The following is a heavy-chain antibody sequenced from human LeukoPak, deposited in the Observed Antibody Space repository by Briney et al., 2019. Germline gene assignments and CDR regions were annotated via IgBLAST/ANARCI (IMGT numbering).Heavy chain of an antibody. D-gene: IGHD1-26*01. CDR2: IYTSGST. Sequence: KPSETQSLTCTVSGGSISSYYWSWIRQPAGKGLEWIGRIYTSGSTNYNPSLKSRVTMSVDTSKNQFSLKLSSVTAADTAVYYCARDRYSGSYYTDYYFDYWGQGTLVTVSS. CDR1: GGSISSYY. J-gene: IGHJ4*02. CDR3: ARDRYSGSYYTDYYFDY. V-gene: IGHV4-4*07.